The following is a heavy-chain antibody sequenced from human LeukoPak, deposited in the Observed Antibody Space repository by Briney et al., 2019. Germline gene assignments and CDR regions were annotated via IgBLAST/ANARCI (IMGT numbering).Heavy chain of an antibody. V-gene: IGHV1-69-2*01. Sequence: ASVKISCKVSGYTFTDYYMHWVQHAPGKGLEWMGLVDPEDGETIYAEKFQGRVTITADTSTDTAYMELSSLRSEDTAVYYCATNYLARDFWSGRYWGQGTLVTVSS. J-gene: IGHJ4*02. CDR3: ATNYLARDFWSGRY. CDR2: VDPEDGET. D-gene: IGHD3-3*01. CDR1: GYTFTDYY.